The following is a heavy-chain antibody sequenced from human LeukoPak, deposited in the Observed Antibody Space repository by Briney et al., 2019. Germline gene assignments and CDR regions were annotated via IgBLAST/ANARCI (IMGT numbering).Heavy chain of an antibody. V-gene: IGHV1-18*01. CDR2: ISAYNGNT. CDR1: GYTFGIFG. Sequence: GASVKVSCKASGYTFGIFGINWVRQAPGQGLEYMGWISAYNGNTNYAQKFQGRVTMTTDTSTSTAYMELRSLRSDDSAVYYCARPLNHVDTAMVTWGQGTLVTVSS. J-gene: IGHJ5*02. CDR3: ARPLNHVDTAMVT. D-gene: IGHD5-18*01.